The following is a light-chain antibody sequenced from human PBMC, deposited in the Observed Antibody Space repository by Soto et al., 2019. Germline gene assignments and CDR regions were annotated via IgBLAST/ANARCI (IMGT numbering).Light chain of an antibody. CDR2: WAS. J-gene: IGKJ1*01. Sequence: DIVMTQSPDSLAVSLGERATINCKSSQSVLYSSNNKNYLAWYQQKPGQPPKLLIYWASTRESGVPDRFSGSGSGTDFPITISSLQAEDVAVYYCQQYYSTPRTFGQGTKVEIK. V-gene: IGKV4-1*01. CDR1: QSVLYSSNNKNY. CDR3: QQYYSTPRT.